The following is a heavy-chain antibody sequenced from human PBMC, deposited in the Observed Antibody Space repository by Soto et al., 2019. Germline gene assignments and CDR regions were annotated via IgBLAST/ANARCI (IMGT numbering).Heavy chain of an antibody. D-gene: IGHD2-21*02. J-gene: IGHJ4*02. CDR2: VNPSGGHT. CDR3: ARGGYVVVVTAALDY. Sequence: QVQLMQSGAEVKKPGASVKVSCKASGDTFTEYYIHWVRQAPGQGLEWMGTVNPSGGHTTYAQHFLGRAPITRATATCTLYIELTSLTSEDTAVYYCARGGYVVVVTAALDYGGQGTLVTVSS. V-gene: IGHV1-46*01. CDR1: GDTFTEYY.